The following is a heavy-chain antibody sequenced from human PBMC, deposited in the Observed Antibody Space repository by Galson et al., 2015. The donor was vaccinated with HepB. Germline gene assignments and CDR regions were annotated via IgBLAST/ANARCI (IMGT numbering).Heavy chain of an antibody. V-gene: IGHV3-30*04. D-gene: IGHD6-13*01. J-gene: IGHJ4*02. CDR2: ISYDGNHR. Sequence: LRLSCAASGFIFGIYTMHWVRQAPGKRLEWVAVISYDGNHRFYADSVKGRYTISRDNSKNTQYLEMNSLKVDDTAVYYCARPKAGLPADGHFFDTWGQGTLVTVSS. CDR1: GFIFGIYT. CDR3: ARPKAGLPADGHFFDT.